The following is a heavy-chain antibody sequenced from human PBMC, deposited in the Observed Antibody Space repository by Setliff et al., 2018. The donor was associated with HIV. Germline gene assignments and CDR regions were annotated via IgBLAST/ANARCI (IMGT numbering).Heavy chain of an antibody. Sequence: SETLSLTCAVYGGSFSGYYWSRIRQPPEKGLEWIGEINHSGSTNYNPSLKSRVNISVDTSKNQFSLKLTSVTAADTAVYYCARSNYDSSFDYWGQGTLVTVSS. V-gene: IGHV4-34*01. CDR3: ARSNYDSSFDY. J-gene: IGHJ4*02. CDR2: INHSGST. CDR1: GGSFSGYY. D-gene: IGHD3-22*01.